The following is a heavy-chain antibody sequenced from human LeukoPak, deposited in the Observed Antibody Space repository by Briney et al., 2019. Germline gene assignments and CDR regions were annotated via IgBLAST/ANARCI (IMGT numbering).Heavy chain of an antibody. D-gene: IGHD6-13*01. V-gene: IGHV1-3*01. CDR2: INAGNGNT. CDR3: ARDPIGSRWPYYFDY. CDR1: GYIFTNYA. J-gene: IGHJ4*02. Sequence: ASVKVSCKASGYIFTNYAMHWVRQAPGQRLEWMGWINAGNGNTKYSQKFQARVTITRDTSASTAYMELSSLRSEDTAVYYCARDPIGSRWPYYFDYWGQGTLVTVSS.